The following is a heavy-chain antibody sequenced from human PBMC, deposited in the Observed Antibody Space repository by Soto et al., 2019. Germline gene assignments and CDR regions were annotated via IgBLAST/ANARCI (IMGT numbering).Heavy chain of an antibody. D-gene: IGHD3-16*01. Sequence: QVQLVESGGGLVTPGGSLRLSCAASGFTFSDYYTSWIRQAPGKGLEWVSYISSSGRSIYYADSMKGRFTVSRDNSKTSLYLQMNSLRAEDTAVYYCATKGGPGDAFAIWGQGTVVTVSS. CDR3: ATKGGPGDAFAI. V-gene: IGHV3-11*01. CDR2: ISSSGRSI. CDR1: GFTFSDYY. J-gene: IGHJ3*02.